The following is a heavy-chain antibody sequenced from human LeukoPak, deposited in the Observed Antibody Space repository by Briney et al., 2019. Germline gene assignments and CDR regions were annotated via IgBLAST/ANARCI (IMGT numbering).Heavy chain of an antibody. V-gene: IGHV1-2*02. CDR3: ARDGSLDV. CDR2: INPNSGDT. Sequence: GASVKVSCKAFGYTFNDYYMHWMRQAPGQGPEWMGWINPNSGDTNYAQKLQGRVTMTRDTSISTTYMELSRLRFDDTAVYYCARDGSLDVWGQGTTVTVSS. D-gene: IGHD6-13*01. CDR1: GYTFNDYY. J-gene: IGHJ6*02.